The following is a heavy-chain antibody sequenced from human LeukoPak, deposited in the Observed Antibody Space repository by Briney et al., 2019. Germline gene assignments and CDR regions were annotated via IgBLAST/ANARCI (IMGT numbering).Heavy chain of an antibody. D-gene: IGHD2-8*02. CDR2: VHTSGGA. CDR3: ARDVTGPPTYYYYYMDV. J-gene: IGHJ6*03. Sequence: SETLSPTCNVSDDSLKSYFWSWIRQPAGKGLEWIGRVHTSGGANYNPSLKSRVTMSLDTSKNLFSLELTSVTAADTAVYYCARDVTGPPTYYYYYMDVWGKGTTVTVSS. CDR1: DDSLKSYF. V-gene: IGHV4-4*07.